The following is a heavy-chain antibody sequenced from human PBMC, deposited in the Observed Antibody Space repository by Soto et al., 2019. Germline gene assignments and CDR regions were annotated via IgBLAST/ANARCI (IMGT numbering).Heavy chain of an antibody. Sequence: TGGSLRLSCAASGFSFTNFAMSWVRQAPGKGLGWVAGIGASGDITWYADSVKGRLSISRDNSKNTLYLQLNSLRFEDTAVYYCAKDDFTDRGDDYFDYWGPGTLVTVSS. CDR2: IGASGDIT. CDR3: AKDDFTDRGDDYFDY. CDR1: GFSFTNFA. J-gene: IGHJ4*02. D-gene: IGHD2-21*02. V-gene: IGHV3-23*01.